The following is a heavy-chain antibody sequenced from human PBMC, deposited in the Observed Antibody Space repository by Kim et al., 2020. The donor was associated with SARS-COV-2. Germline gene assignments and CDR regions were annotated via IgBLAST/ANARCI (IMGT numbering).Heavy chain of an antibody. Sequence: SGPTLVKPTQTLTLTCSISGFSLSITGQAVGWIRQPPGKALEWLAVIYWDDEKRYSPSLESRLNITKDTSTNRVILTMSNVDPVDTATYFCAHERVEWTLNGGPEYYGMDVWGQGTTVIVS. CDR2: IYWDDEK. V-gene: IGHV2-5*02. D-gene: IGHD2-8*01. J-gene: IGHJ6*02. CDR1: GFSLSITGQA. CDR3: AHERVEWTLNGGPEYYGMDV.